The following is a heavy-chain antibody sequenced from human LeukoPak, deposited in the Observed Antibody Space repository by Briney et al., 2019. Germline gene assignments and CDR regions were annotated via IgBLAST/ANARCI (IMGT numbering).Heavy chain of an antibody. CDR1: GYSISTGYY. J-gene: IGHJ4*02. V-gene: IGHV4-38-2*02. Sequence: SETLSLTCTVSGYSISTGYYWDWIRQPPGKGLEWIGTFYHGGSTYYNPSLMSRVTISVDTSKNQFSLNLTSVTAADTAVYYCARGGRWLDYWGQGTLVTVSS. CDR3: ARGGRWLDY. CDR2: FYHGGST. D-gene: IGHD5-24*01.